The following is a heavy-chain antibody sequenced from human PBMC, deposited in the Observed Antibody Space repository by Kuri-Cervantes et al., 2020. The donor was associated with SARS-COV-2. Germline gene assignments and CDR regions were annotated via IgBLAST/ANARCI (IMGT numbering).Heavy chain of an antibody. CDR3: ARDAQVLDY. CDR2: ISSSSSYI. Sequence: GGSLRLSCAASEFTFNTYHINWVRQAPGKGLEWVSSISSSSSYIYYADSVKGRFTISRDNAKNSLYLQMNSLRAEDTAVYYCARDAQVLDYWGQGTLVTVSS. D-gene: IGHD2-2*01. J-gene: IGHJ4*02. V-gene: IGHV3-21*01. CDR1: EFTFNTYH.